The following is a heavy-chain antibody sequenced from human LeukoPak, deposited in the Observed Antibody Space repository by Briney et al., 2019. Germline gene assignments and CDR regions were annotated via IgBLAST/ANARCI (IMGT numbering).Heavy chain of an antibody. Sequence: GGSLRLSCAASGFTFSSYAMSWVRLAPGKGLEWVSAISGSGGSTYYADSVKGRFTISRDNSKNTLYLQMNSLRAEDTAVYYCAKDPHGDYEWWYFDYWGQGTLVTVSS. V-gene: IGHV3-23*01. CDR2: ISGSGGST. CDR3: AKDPHGDYEWWYFDY. CDR1: GFTFSSYA. J-gene: IGHJ4*02. D-gene: IGHD4-17*01.